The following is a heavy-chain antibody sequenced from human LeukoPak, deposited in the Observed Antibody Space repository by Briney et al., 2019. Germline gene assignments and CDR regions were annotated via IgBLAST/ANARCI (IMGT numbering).Heavy chain of an antibody. CDR3: ARDLYYDGSGYYSPHFDY. D-gene: IGHD3-22*01. Sequence: ASGKVSCKASGYRFTGYYIHWVRQAPGQGLEGMGGINPHSGDTSSTQKFQGRVTMTRDTSTTTAYMELRSLIYDDTAVYYCARDLYYDGSGYYSPHFDYWGQGTLVTVSS. V-gene: IGHV1-2*02. J-gene: IGHJ4*02. CDR2: INPHSGDT. CDR1: GYRFTGYY.